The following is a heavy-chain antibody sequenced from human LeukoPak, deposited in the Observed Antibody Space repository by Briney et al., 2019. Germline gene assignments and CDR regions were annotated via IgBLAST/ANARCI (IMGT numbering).Heavy chain of an antibody. D-gene: IGHD6-13*01. J-gene: IGHJ4*02. CDR2: ISGSGGST. CDR3: AKYSSSWYVAAFDY. CDR1: GFTFSSYA. Sequence: GGSLRLSCAASGFTFSSYAMSWVRQAPGKGLEWVSDISGSGGSTYYADYVKGRFTISRDNSKNTLYLQMNSLRAEDKDVYYCAKYSSSWYVAAFDYWGQGTLVTVSS. V-gene: IGHV3-23*01.